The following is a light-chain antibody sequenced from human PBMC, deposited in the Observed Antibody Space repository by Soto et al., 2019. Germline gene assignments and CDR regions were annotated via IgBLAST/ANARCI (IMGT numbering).Light chain of an antibody. V-gene: IGLV2-14*01. Sequence: QSALTQPASVSGSPGQSITISCTGTSSDVGGYNYASWYQQHPGKAPKLMIYDVSNRPSGVSNRFSGSKSGNTASLTISGLQAEDEADYYCSSYTSSSTLDFGTGTKLTVL. CDR1: SSDVGGYNY. J-gene: IGLJ1*01. CDR2: DVS. CDR3: SSYTSSSTLD.